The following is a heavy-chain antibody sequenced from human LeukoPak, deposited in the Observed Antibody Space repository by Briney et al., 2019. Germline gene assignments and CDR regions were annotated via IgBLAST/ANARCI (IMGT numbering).Heavy chain of an antibody. J-gene: IGHJ5*02. CDR2: INPNSGGT. D-gene: IGHD1-26*01. CDR1: GYTFTGYY. CDR3: ARNIVGATTRWFDP. Sequence: ASVKVSCKASGYTFTGYYMHWVRQAPGQGLEWMGWINPNSGGTNYAQKFQGRVTMTRDTSISTANMELSRLRSDDTAVYYCARNIVGATTRWFDPWGQGTLVTVSS. V-gene: IGHV1-2*02.